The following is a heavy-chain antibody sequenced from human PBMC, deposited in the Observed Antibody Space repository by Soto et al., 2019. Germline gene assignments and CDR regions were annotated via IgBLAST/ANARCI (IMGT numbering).Heavy chain of an antibody. CDR2: IIPIFGTA. J-gene: IGHJ6*02. CDR1: GGTFSSYA. CDR3: ARDWYYYDSSGSPLYYYYGMDV. D-gene: IGHD3-22*01. V-gene: IGHV1-69*13. Sequence: SVKVSCKASGGTFSSYAISWVRQAPGQGLEWVGGIIPIFGTANYAQKFQGRVTITADESTSTAYMELSSLRSEDTAVYYCARDWYYYDSSGSPLYYYYGMDVWGQGTTVTVSS.